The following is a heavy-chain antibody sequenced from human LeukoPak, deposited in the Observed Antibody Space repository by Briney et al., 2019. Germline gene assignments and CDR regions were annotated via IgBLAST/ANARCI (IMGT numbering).Heavy chain of an antibody. V-gene: IGHV3-30*02. CDR1: GFTFSSYG. CDR3: AKGGSKMTTGYFDY. CDR2: IRCDGSNK. J-gene: IGHJ4*02. D-gene: IGHD4-17*01. Sequence: GGSLRLSCAASGFTFSSYGMHWVRQAPGKGLQWVAFIRCDGSNKYYADSVKGRFTISRDNSKNTLYLQMNSLRAEDTAVYYCAKGGSKMTTGYFDYWGQGTLVTVSS.